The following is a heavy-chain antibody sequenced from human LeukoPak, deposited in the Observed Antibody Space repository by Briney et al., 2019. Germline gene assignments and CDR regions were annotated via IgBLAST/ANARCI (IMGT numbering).Heavy chain of an antibody. CDR1: GGSISSSSYY. J-gene: IGHJ5*02. V-gene: IGHV4-39*07. D-gene: IGHD3-16*01. Sequence: SETLSLTCTVSGGSISSSSYYWGWIRQPPGKGLEWIGSVYYSGSTYYNPSLKSRVTISVDTSKNQFSLKLSSVTAADTAVYYCARDWGVGPMPKSRFDPWGQGTLVTVSS. CDR2: VYYSGST. CDR3: ARDWGVGPMPKSRFDP.